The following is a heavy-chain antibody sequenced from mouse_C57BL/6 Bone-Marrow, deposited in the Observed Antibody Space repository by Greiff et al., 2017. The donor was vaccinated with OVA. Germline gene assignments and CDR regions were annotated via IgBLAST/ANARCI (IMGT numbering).Heavy chain of an antibody. D-gene: IGHD2-1*01. Sequence: EVKLMESGEGLVKPGGSLKLSCAASGFTFRSYAMSWVRQTPEKRLEWVAYISSGGYYIYYADTVKGRFTISRDNARNTLYLQMSSLKSEDTAMYYCTRLLDAMDYWGQGTSVTVSS. CDR2: ISSGGYYI. J-gene: IGHJ4*01. CDR3: TRLLDAMDY. V-gene: IGHV5-9-1*02. CDR1: GFTFRSYA.